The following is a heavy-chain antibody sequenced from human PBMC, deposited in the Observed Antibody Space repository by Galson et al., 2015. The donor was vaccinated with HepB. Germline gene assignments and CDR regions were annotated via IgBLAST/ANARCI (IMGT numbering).Heavy chain of an antibody. CDR1: GFMFNRYS. CDR2: ISGGSSYI. CDR3: VRAATSGAWYAPAGI. V-gene: IGHV3-21*01. Sequence: SLRLSCAASGFMFNRYSMNWVRQSPGKGLEWLSDISGGSSYIYDADSVKGRFTISRDNARNSLYLQMNSLRAEDTAVYYCVRAATSGAWYAPAGIRGQGTLVAVSS. J-gene: IGHJ4*02. D-gene: IGHD5-12*01.